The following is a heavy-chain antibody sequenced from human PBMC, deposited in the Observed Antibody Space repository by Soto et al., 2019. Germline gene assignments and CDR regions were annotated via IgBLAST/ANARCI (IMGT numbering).Heavy chain of an antibody. CDR1: GGSISSSSYY. CDR3: ARHVAAAGPYCDY. D-gene: IGHD6-13*01. CDR2: IYYSGST. J-gene: IGHJ4*02. Sequence: QLQLQESGPGLVKPSETLSLTCTVSGGSISSSSYYWGWIRQPPGKGLEWIGSIYYSGSTYYNPSLKSRVTISVDTSKNQFSLKLSSVTAADTAVYYCARHVAAAGPYCDYWGQGTLVTVSS. V-gene: IGHV4-39*01.